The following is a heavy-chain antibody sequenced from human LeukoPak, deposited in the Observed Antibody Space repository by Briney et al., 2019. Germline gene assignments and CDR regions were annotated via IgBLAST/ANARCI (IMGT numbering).Heavy chain of an antibody. CDR2: IEGDGSST. Sequence: QPGGSLRLSCTASGFTFSTYWMHWVRQAPGKGLVWVSRIEGDGSSTSYAASVKGRFTISRDNAKNTLYLQMNSLRADDTAVYYCTRDPSAVAGNFDYGGQGTLVTVSS. D-gene: IGHD6-19*01. V-gene: IGHV3-74*01. CDR1: GFTFSTYW. J-gene: IGHJ4*02. CDR3: TRDPSAVAGNFDY.